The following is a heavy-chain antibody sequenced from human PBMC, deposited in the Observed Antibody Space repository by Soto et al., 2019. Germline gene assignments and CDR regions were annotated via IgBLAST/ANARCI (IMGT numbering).Heavy chain of an antibody. Sequence: EVQLVESGGGLVEPGGSLRLSCAGSGFTFGSYWMSWVRQAPGRGLEWVANIKQDGSEKHHVGSVMGRFTITIDNAKNLLFLQMNSLRGEDTAMYFCAREGRVVIVPADGGNGALVTVSS. CDR1: GFTFGSYW. CDR3: AREGRVVIVPAD. CDR2: IKQDGSEK. J-gene: IGHJ4*01. V-gene: IGHV3-7*03. D-gene: IGHD2-2*01.